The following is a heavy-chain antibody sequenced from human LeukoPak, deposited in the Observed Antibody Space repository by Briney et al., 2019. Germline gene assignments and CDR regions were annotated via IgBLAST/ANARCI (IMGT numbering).Heavy chain of an antibody. CDR1: GGSISSYY. Sequence: SETLSLTCTVSGGSISSYYWSWIRQAAGQGLEWIGRIYTSGSSNYNPSLKSRVTMSVDTSKNQFSLKLSSVTAADTAVYYCARQLPRYYYGSGSSVLDAFDIWGQGTMVTVSS. D-gene: IGHD3-10*01. CDR2: IYTSGSS. J-gene: IGHJ3*02. CDR3: ARQLPRYYYGSGSSVLDAFDI. V-gene: IGHV4-4*07.